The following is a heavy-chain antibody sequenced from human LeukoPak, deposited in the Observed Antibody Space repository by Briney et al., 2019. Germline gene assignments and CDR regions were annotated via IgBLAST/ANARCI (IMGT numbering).Heavy chain of an antibody. CDR3: AKARSAVRGVIGYFDY. V-gene: IGHV3-23*01. CDR2: IGGSGGST. Sequence: TGGSLRLSCAASGFTFSSYAVSWVRQAPGKGLEWVSAIGGSGGSTYYADSVKGRFTISRDNSKNTLYLQMNSLRAEDTAVYYCAKARSAVRGVIGYFDYWGQGTLVTVSS. D-gene: IGHD3-10*01. CDR1: GFTFSSYA. J-gene: IGHJ4*02.